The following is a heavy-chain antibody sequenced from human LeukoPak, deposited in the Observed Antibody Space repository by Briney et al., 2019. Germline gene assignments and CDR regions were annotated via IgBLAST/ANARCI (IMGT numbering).Heavy chain of an antibody. CDR3: SAGEGYYDSSDYYSAWAFNV. CDR2: ISSSGSTI. D-gene: IGHD3-22*01. Sequence: GGSLRLSCAASGFTFSNYEIHWVRQAPGKGLEWVSYISSSGSTIKYADSVKGRFTISRGNAKNSLYLQMNSLRAEDTAVYYCSAGEGYYDSSDYYSAWAFNVWGQGTMVTVSS. CDR1: GFTFSNYE. J-gene: IGHJ3*01. V-gene: IGHV3-48*03.